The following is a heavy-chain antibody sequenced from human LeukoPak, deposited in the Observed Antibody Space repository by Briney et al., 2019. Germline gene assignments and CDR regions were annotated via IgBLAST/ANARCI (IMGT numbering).Heavy chain of an antibody. V-gene: IGHV4-30-4*08. CDR2: IYYSGST. J-gene: IGHJ4*02. D-gene: IGHD6-19*01. Sequence: SETLSLTCTVSGGSISSGDYYWSWIRQPPGKGLEWIGYIYYSGSTYYNPSLKSRVTISVDTSKNQFSLKMSSVTAADTAVYYRARGDSSGWFYLDYWGQGTLVTVSS. CDR1: GGSISSGDYY. CDR3: ARGDSSGWFYLDY.